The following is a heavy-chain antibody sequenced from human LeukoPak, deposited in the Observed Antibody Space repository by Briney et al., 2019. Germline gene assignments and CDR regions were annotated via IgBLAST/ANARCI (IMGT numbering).Heavy chain of an antibody. Sequence: GGSPRLSCAASGFTFSDYYMSWIRQAPGKGLEWVSSISSSSSYIYYADSVKGRFTISRDNAKNSLYLQMNSLRAEDTAVYYCARVYYCSGGSCYSMDVWGKGTTVTVSS. V-gene: IGHV3-11*06. CDR2: ISSSSSYI. D-gene: IGHD2-15*01. J-gene: IGHJ6*03. CDR3: ARVYYCSGGSCYSMDV. CDR1: GFTFSDYY.